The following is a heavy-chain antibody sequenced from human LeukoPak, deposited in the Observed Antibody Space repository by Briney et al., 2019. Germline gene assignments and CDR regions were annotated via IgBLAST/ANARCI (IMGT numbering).Heavy chain of an antibody. V-gene: IGHV3-74*01. CDR2: INTDGSGT. CDR3: ARDLQAYYYDSSGYL. J-gene: IGHJ4*02. Sequence: GGSLRLSCAASGFTFSSYWMHWVRQAPGKGLVWVSRINTDGSGTSYADSVKGRFTISRDNAKNTLYLQMNSLRAEDTAVYYCARDLQAYYYDSSGYLWGQGTLVTVSS. CDR1: GFTFSSYW. D-gene: IGHD3-22*01.